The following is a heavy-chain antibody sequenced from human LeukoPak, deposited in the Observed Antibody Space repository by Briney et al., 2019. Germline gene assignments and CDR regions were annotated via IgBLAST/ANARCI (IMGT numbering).Heavy chain of an antibody. D-gene: IGHD3-22*01. CDR2: ISGSGGST. V-gene: IGHV3-23*01. CDR3: AREEFYYDSSGYRDPLFDY. CDR1: GFTFSSYA. J-gene: IGHJ4*02. Sequence: GGSLRLSCAASGFTFSSYAMSWVRQAPGKGLEWVSAISGSGGSTYYADSVKGRFTISRDNATNSVYLQMNSLRAEDTAVYYCAREEFYYDSSGYRDPLFDYWGQGTLVTVSS.